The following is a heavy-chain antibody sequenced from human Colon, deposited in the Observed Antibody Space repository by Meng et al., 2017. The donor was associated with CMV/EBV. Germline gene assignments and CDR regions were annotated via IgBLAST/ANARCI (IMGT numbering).Heavy chain of an antibody. Sequence: SCAASGFTFSDYYMSWIRQAPGKGLEWVSYISSSGSTIYYADSVKGRFTISRDNAKNSLYLQMNSLRAEDTAVYYCAREGYCSSTSCFIYYYYYGMDVWGQGTTVTVSS. CDR1: GFTFSDYY. J-gene: IGHJ6*02. CDR3: AREGYCSSTSCFIYYYYYGMDV. CDR2: ISSSGSTI. D-gene: IGHD2-2*01. V-gene: IGHV3-11*04.